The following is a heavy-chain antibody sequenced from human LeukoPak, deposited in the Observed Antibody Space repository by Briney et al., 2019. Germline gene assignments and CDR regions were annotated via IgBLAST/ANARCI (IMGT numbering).Heavy chain of an antibody. J-gene: IGHJ4*02. Sequence: ASVKVSCKASGGTFSSYAISWVRQAPGQGLEWMGGIIPILGTANYAQKFQGRVTITADESTSTAYMELSSLRSEDTAVYYCARVEMATIVYWGQGTLVTVSS. CDR2: IIPILGTA. D-gene: IGHD5-24*01. CDR3: ARVEMATIVY. V-gene: IGHV1-69*13. CDR1: GGTFSSYA.